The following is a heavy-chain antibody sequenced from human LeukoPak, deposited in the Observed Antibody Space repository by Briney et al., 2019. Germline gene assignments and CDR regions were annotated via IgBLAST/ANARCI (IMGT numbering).Heavy chain of an antibody. CDR2: IIPIFGTA. V-gene: IGHV1-69*13. CDR1: GCTFSSYA. D-gene: IGHD3-3*01. J-gene: IGHJ6*02. CDR3: ARDRGRITIFGVIGPYYYYGMDV. Sequence: ASVKVSCKASGCTFSSYAISWVRQAPGQGLEWMGGIIPIFGTANYAQKFQGRVTITADESTSTAYMELSSLRSEDTAVYYCARDRGRITIFGVIGPYYYYGMDVWGQGTTVTVSS.